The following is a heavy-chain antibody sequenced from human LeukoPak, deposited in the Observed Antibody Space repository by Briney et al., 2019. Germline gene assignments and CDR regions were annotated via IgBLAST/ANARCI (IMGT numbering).Heavy chain of an antibody. D-gene: IGHD6-13*01. V-gene: IGHV3-23*01. CDR2: ISGSGGST. J-gene: IGHJ4*02. CDR1: GFTLSNAW. CDR3: AKQYSSSWFYYFDY. Sequence: GGSLRLSCAASGFTLSNAWMNWVRQAPGKGLEWVSAISGSGGSTYYADSVKGWFTISRDNSKNTLYLQMNSLRAEDTAVYYCAKQYSSSWFYYFDYWGQGTLVTVSS.